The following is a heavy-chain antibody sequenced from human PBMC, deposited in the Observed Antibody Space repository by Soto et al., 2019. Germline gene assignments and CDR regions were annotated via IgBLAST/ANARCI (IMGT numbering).Heavy chain of an antibody. CDR3: ARMETFGSLNWFDP. Sequence: ASVKVSFKASGYSFTNNDVSWVRQATGQGLEWMGWMNPGSGDTGYAQKFQGRVTMTRDISIATAYMELSSLRSDDTAIYYCARMETFGSLNWFDPWGQGTLVTVSS. J-gene: IGHJ5*02. CDR2: MNPGSGDT. CDR1: GYSFTNND. D-gene: IGHD3-16*01. V-gene: IGHV1-8*01.